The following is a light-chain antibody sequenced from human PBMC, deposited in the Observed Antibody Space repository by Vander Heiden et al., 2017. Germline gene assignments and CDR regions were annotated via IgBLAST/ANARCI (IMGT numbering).Light chain of an antibody. CDR3: QQYNSNPYT. J-gene: IGKJ2*01. CDR1: QSISSW. CDR2: KAS. V-gene: IGKV1-5*03. Sequence: DIQMTQSPSTLSASVGDRVTITCRASQSISSWLAWYQQKPGKAPKRLIYKASSLESGVPSRFSVSGSGTEFTLTISSLQPDDFAIYYCQQYNSNPYTFGQGTKLEIK.